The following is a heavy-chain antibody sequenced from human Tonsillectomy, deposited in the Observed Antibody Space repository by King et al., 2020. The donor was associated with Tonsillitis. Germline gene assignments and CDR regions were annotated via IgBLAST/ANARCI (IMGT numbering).Heavy chain of an antibody. D-gene: IGHD3-22*01. Sequence: VQLVESGGGLVQPGGSLRLSCAASGFTFSSYAMTWVRQAPGKGLEWVSGISGSGGSTYYADSVKGRFTISRDNSKNTLYLQMNSLRAEDTAVYYCAKSMGFSDSSGYYYPMYGFDIWGQGTMVTVSS. CDR1: GFTFSSYA. CDR3: AKSMGFSDSSGYYYPMYGFDI. CDR2: ISGSGGST. V-gene: IGHV3-23*04. J-gene: IGHJ3*02.